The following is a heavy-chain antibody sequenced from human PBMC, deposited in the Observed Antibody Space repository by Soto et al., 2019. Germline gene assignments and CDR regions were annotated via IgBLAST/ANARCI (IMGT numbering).Heavy chain of an antibody. CDR2: ISAYNGNT. D-gene: IGHD2-2*02. CDR3: ARDTKYVVLYTYINAFDI. CDR1: GYTFTSYG. V-gene: IGHV1-18*01. J-gene: IGHJ3*02. Sequence: QVQLVQSGAEVKKPGASVKVSCKASGYTFTSYGISWVRQAPGQGLEWMGWISAYNGNTNYAQKLHGRVTMTTDTSTSTSYMYLRSLRSDDTAVYYCARDTKYVVLYTYINAFDICGQGTMVTVSS.